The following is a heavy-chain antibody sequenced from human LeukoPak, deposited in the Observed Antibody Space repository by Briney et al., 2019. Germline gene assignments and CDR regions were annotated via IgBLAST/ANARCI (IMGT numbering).Heavy chain of an antibody. CDR1: GYTFTGYY. D-gene: IGHD5-12*01. Sequence: ASVKVSCKASGYTFTGYYMHWVRQAPGQGLEWMGWINPNSGGTNYAQKFQGRVTMTRGTSISTAYMELSRLRSDDTAVYYCAREKRSGYDFGWFDPWGQGTLVTVSS. CDR2: INPNSGGT. J-gene: IGHJ5*02. CDR3: AREKRSGYDFGWFDP. V-gene: IGHV1-2*02.